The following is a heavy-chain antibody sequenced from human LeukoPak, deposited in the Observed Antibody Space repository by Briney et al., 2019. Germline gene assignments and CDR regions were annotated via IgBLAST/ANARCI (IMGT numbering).Heavy chain of an antibody. CDR2: IYTSGST. CDR3: ARWGEIAAAGSEFDY. J-gene: IGHJ4*02. CDR1: GGCISSCSYY. Sequence: SETLSLTCTLSGGCISSCSYYWGWIRQPAGKGLEWIGRIYTSGSTNYNPSLKSRVTISVDTSKNQFSLNLSSVTAADTAVYYCARWGEIAAAGSEFDYWGQGTLVTVSS. D-gene: IGHD6-13*01. V-gene: IGHV4-61*02.